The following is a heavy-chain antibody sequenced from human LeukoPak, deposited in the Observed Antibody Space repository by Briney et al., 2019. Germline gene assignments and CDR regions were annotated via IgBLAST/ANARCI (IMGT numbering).Heavy chain of an antibody. D-gene: IGHD6-19*01. V-gene: IGHV3-64D*06. J-gene: IGHJ4*02. CDR2: SSGNGRNT. Sequence: GSLRLSCSASGFTFSSRPMHWVRQAPGKGLECVSGSSGNGRNTYYADSVKGRFTISRDNSKNTVYLQMSSLRPEDTAVYYCVNQISGWVYWGQGTLVTVSS. CDR3: VNQISGWVY. CDR1: GFTFSSRP.